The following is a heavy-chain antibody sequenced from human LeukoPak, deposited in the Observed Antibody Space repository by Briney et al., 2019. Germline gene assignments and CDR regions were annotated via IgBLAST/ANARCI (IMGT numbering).Heavy chain of an antibody. D-gene: IGHD6-13*01. J-gene: IGHJ4*02. Sequence: GGSLRLSCAASGFAFSSYAMSWVRQAPGKGLEWVSAISGSGGSTYYADSVKGRFTISRDNSKNTLYPQMNSLRAEDTAVYYCAKEMRQQLAIDYWGQGTLVTVSS. CDR3: AKEMRQQLAIDY. V-gene: IGHV3-23*01. CDR1: GFAFSSYA. CDR2: ISGSGGST.